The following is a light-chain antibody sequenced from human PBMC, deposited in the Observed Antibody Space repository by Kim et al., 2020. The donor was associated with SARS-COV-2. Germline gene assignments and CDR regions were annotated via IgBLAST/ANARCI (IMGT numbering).Light chain of an antibody. V-gene: IGLV3-1*01. J-gene: IGLJ3*02. CDR3: QAWHATAGV. CDR2: QDS. CDR1: DLGKKF. Sequence: VSPGHTATISCAADDLGKKFVGWYQRKAGQSPALVMYQDSKLRSGIPERCSGSNSGNTATLIISGTQIMDEADYFCQAWHATAGVFGGGTKVTVL.